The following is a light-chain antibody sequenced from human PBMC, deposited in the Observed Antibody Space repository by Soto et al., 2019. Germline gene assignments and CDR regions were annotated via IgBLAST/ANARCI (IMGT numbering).Light chain of an antibody. CDR3: QHYFNWPYT. V-gene: IGKV1-12*01. CDR1: QGISSW. J-gene: IGKJ5*01. CDR2: AAS. Sequence: DIQMTQSPSSVSASVVDRVTITCRASQGISSWLAWYQQKPGKAPKLLIYAASSLQSGVPSRFSGSGSGTEFTPTISNLQPDDFALYYCQHYFNWPYTFGQGTRLEIK.